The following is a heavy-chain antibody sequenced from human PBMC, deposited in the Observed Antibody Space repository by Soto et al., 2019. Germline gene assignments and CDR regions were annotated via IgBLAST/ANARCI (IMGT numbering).Heavy chain of an antibody. J-gene: IGHJ6*02. Sequence: GGSLRLSCAASGFTFSSYSMNWVRQAPGKGLEWVSSISSSSSYIYYADPVKGRFTISGDNAKNSLYLQMNSLRAEDTAVYYCARDGAKYYYYGMDVWGQGTTVTV. CDR1: GFTFSSYS. CDR2: ISSSSSYI. D-gene: IGHD3-10*01. CDR3: ARDGAKYYYYGMDV. V-gene: IGHV3-21*01.